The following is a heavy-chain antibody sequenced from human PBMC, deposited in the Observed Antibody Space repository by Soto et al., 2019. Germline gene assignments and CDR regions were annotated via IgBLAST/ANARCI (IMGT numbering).Heavy chain of an antibody. CDR1: GFTFSSYG. CDR3: ASALRLYYYYYGMDV. J-gene: IGHJ6*02. Sequence: HPGGSLRLSCAASGFTFSSYGMHWVRQAPGKGLEWVAVISYDGSNKYYADSVKGRFTISRDNSKNTLYLQMNSLRAEDTAVYYCASALRLYYYYYGMDVWGQGTTVTVSS. V-gene: IGHV3-30*03. CDR2: ISYDGSNK. D-gene: IGHD4-17*01.